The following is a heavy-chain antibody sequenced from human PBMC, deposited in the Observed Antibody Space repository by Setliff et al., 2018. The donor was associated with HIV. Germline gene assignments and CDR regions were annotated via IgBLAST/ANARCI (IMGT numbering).Heavy chain of an antibody. CDR1: GDSIARNTYY. J-gene: IGHJ4*02. Sequence: SETLSLTCTVSGDSIARNTYYWSWIRQPAGKGLEWIGRIYAGGSANYNPSLRRRVTISLDTSKNQFSLRLNSVTATDTAVYYCASTGYSSGWSFDYWGQGTLVTVS. CDR3: ASTGYSSGWSFDY. CDR2: IYAGGSA. D-gene: IGHD6-19*01. V-gene: IGHV4-61*02.